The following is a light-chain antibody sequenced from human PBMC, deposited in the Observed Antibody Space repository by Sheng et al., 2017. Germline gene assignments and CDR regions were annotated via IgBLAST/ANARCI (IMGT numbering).Light chain of an antibody. CDR3: QQYDNLPFT. V-gene: IGKV1-33*01. J-gene: IGKJ3*01. Sequence: DIQMTQSPSTLSASVGDRVTITCRASQSVSTWLAWYQQKPGKAPKLLIYDASNLETGVPSRFSGSGSGTDFTFTISSLQPEYIATYYCQQYDNLPFTFGPGTKVDIK. CDR2: DAS. CDR1: QSVSTW.